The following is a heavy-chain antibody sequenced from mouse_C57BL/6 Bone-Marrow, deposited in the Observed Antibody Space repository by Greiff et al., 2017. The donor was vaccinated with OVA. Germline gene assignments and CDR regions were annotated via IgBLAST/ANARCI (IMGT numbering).Heavy chain of an antibody. D-gene: IGHD2-5*01. Sequence: QVQLKQSGAELARPGASVKLSCKASGYTFTSYGISWVKQRTGQGLEWIGEIYPRSGNTYYNEKFKGKATLTADKSSSTAYRELRSLTSEDSAVYFCARIYSNYWYFDVWGTGTTVTVSS. J-gene: IGHJ1*03. CDR2: IYPRSGNT. V-gene: IGHV1-81*01. CDR1: GYTFTSYG. CDR3: ARIYSNYWYFDV.